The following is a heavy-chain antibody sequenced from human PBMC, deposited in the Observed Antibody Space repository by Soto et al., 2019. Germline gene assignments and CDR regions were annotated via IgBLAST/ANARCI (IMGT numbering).Heavy chain of an antibody. J-gene: IGHJ4*02. Sequence: QVQLQESGPGLVKPSQTLSLTCTVSGGSISSGNYYWSWIRQHPGKGLEWIGYIYYSGSTYYNPSLKRRVTKSVDTSKNQYSLKLSSVTAADTAVYYCARGVGLMHLFDNWGQGTLVTVSS. CDR2: IYYSGST. CDR3: ARGVGLMHLFDN. D-gene: IGHD1-26*01. CDR1: GGSISSGNYY. V-gene: IGHV4-31*03.